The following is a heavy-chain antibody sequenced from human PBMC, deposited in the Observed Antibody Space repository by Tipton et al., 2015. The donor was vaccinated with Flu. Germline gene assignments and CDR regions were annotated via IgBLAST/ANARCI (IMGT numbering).Heavy chain of an antibody. CDR1: GDSIRSDYY. V-gene: IGHV4-38-2*02. J-gene: IGHJ5*02. D-gene: IGHD4-11*01. Sequence: TLSLTCTISGDSIRSDYYWGWIRQPPGKGLEWIGHIFPTGTTYHKPSLKSRVTIPINTSKNQLSLKVFSVTAADTAVYYCARRDYSNYVSDPKNWLDPWGQGILVTVPS. CDR2: IFPTGTT. CDR3: ARRDYSNYVSDPKNWLDP.